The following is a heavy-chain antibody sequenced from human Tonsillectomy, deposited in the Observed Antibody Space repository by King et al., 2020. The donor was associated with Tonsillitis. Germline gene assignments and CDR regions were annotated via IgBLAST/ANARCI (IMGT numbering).Heavy chain of an antibody. J-gene: IGHJ6*01. CDR2: ISYDGSNK. Sequence: VQLVESGGGVVQPGRSLRLSCAASGFTFSSYGMHWVRQAPGKGLEWVAVISYDGSNKYYADSVKGRFTISRDNSKNTLYLQMNSLRAEDTAVYYCGKNMAAAVTTPNYYYYYGMDVWGQGTTVTVST. V-gene: IGHV3-30*18. CDR1: GFTFSSYG. D-gene: IGHD6-13*01. CDR3: GKNMAAAVTTPNYYYYYGMDV.